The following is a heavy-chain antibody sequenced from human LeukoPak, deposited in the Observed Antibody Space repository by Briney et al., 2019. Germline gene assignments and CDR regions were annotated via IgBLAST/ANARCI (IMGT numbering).Heavy chain of an antibody. V-gene: IGHV3-23*01. CDR1: GFIFRDSA. D-gene: IGHD3-10*01. J-gene: IGHJ4*02. CDR3: TKRGTGGSGSHMDS. CDR2: ISGRTGAT. Sequence: GGSQRLSCVAPGFIFRDSAMNWVRQAPGKGLEWVATISGRTGATYYGDSVKGRFTISRDNSENTLYLQMDSLRGEDTALYYCTKRGTGGSGSHMDSWGQGILVTVSS.